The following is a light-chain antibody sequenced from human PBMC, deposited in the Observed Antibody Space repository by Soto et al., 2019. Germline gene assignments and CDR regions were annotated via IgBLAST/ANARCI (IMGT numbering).Light chain of an antibody. CDR1: QSVSSRY. CDR2: GAS. Sequence: EIVLTQSPATLSMSTEERATISCKASQSVSSRYLAWYEQKPGQAPRLLIDGASSRATGIPDRFSGSGSGTDFALTISRLEPEDFAVYGCQQYGSSPPITCGQGTRLEIK. V-gene: IGKV3-20*01. CDR3: QQYGSSPPIT. J-gene: IGKJ5*01.